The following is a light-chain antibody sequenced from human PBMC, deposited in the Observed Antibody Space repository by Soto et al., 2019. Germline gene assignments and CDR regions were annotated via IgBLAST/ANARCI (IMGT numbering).Light chain of an antibody. CDR1: SSDIGSFNR. CDR3: NSFTTSGTYV. Sequence: SVLTQPASVSWSPGQAITISCTGTSSDIGSFNRVSWYQQPPGTAPKLIIYDVNNRPSGVPDRFSGSKSGNTASLTISGLQAEDEADYYCNSFTTSGTYVFGSGTKVTVL. CDR2: DVN. V-gene: IGLV2-18*02. J-gene: IGLJ1*01.